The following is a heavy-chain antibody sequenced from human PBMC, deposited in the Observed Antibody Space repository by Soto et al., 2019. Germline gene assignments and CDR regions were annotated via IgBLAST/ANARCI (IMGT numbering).Heavy chain of an antibody. V-gene: IGHV1-2*02. CDR1: GYTFTGYY. D-gene: IGHD5-12*01. CDR3: ARGERDGYGDYYYYGMDV. CDR2: INPNSGGT. Sequence: ASVKVSCKASGYTFTGYYMHWVRQAPGQGLGWMGWINPNSGGTNYAQKFQGRVTMTRDTSISTAYMELSRLRSDDTAVYYCARGERDGYGDYYYYGMDVWGQGTTVTVSS. J-gene: IGHJ6*02.